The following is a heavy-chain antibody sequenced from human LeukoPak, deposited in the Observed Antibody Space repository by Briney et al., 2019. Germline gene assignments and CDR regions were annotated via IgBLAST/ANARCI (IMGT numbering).Heavy chain of an antibody. V-gene: IGHV1-69*13. Sequence: SVKVSCKASGGTFSSYAISWVRQASGQGLEWMGGIILIFGTANYAQKFQGRVTITADESTSTAYMELSSLRSEDTAVYYCARVADYASNWFDPWGQGTLVTVSS. D-gene: IGHD4-17*01. CDR3: ARVADYASNWFDP. CDR2: IILIFGTA. CDR1: GGTFSSYA. J-gene: IGHJ5*02.